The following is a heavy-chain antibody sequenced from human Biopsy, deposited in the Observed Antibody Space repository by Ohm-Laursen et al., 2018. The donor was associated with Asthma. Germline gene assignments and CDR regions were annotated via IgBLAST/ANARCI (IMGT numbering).Heavy chain of an antibody. J-gene: IGHJ4*02. CDR1: GFSFSNYG. CDR3: AKEVFPGWELRRGPDS. Sequence: LRLSCAASGFSFSNYGMHWVRQAPGKGLDWVAVISFDGTNRNYTDSVKGRFTISRDNSRNTLHLEMNSLRAEDTAVYFCAKEVFPGWELRRGPDSWGQGTLVTVSS. V-gene: IGHV3-30*18. D-gene: IGHD1-26*01. CDR2: ISFDGTNR.